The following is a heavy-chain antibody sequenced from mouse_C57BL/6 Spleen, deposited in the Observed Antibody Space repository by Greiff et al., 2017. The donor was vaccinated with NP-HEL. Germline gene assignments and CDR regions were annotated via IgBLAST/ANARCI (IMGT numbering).Heavy chain of an antibody. CDR2: IYPGDGDT. V-gene: IGHV1-82*01. CDR1: GYAFSSSW. J-gene: IGHJ2*01. CDR3: ARVGSSHYYFDY. D-gene: IGHD1-1*01. Sequence: QVQLQQSGPELVKPGASVKISCKASGYAFSSSWMNWVKQRPGKGLEWIGRIYPGDGDTNYNGKFKGKATLTADKSSSTAYMQLSSLTSEDSAVYFCARVGSSHYYFDYWGQGTTLTVSS.